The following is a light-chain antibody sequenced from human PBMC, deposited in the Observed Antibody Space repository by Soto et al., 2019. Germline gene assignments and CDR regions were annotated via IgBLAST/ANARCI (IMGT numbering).Light chain of an antibody. V-gene: IGKV3-15*01. J-gene: IGKJ1*01. CDR2: DAS. CDR1: QSVSRN. CDR3: QQYNNWPPGT. Sequence: EIVMTQSPATLSVSPGDRATLSCKASQSVSRNLAWYQQKPGQAPRLLIYDASTRATGIPARFSGSGSGTEFTLTISSLQSEDFAVYYCQQYNNWPPGTFGQGTKVE.